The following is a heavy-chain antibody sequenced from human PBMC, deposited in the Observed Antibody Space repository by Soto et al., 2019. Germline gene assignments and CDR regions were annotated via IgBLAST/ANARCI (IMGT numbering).Heavy chain of an antibody. V-gene: IGHV4-59*01. CDR1: GGSISSYY. J-gene: IGHJ4*02. CDR2: IYYSGST. CDR3: ARENSGYDPKYYFDY. Sequence: PSETLSLTCTVSGGSISSYYWSWIRQPPGKGLEWIGYIYYSGSTNYNPSLKSRVTISVDTSKNQFSLKLSSVTAADTAVYYCARENSGYDPKYYFDYWGQGTLVTVSS. D-gene: IGHD5-12*01.